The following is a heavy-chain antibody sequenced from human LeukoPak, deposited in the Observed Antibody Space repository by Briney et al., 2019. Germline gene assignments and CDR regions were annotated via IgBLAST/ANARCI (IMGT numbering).Heavy chain of an antibody. D-gene: IGHD7-27*01. V-gene: IGHV3-66*01. J-gene: IGHJ4*02. CDR3: ARDGENHYYDY. CDR2: IYSGGTI. Sequence: GGSLRLSCAASGFTFSTYWMHWVRQAPGKGLEWVSVIYSGGTIFYADSVKGRFTISRDNSKNTVYLEMNSLRAEDTAVYYCARDGENHYYDYWGQGTLVTVST. CDR1: GFTFSTYW.